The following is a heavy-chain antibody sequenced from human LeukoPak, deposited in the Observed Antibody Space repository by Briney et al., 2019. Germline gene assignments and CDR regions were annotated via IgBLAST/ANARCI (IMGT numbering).Heavy chain of an antibody. V-gene: IGHV3-21*01. CDR2: ISISSSYI. D-gene: IGHD3-10*01. CDR3: AAWFGELGLDV. Sequence: GGSLRLSCAASGFTFSSYGMHWVRQAPGKGLEWISFISISSSYIYYADSVKGRLTISRDNSKNTLYLQMNSLRAEDTAVYYCAAWFGELGLDVWGKGTTVTISS. CDR1: GFTFSSYG. J-gene: IGHJ6*04.